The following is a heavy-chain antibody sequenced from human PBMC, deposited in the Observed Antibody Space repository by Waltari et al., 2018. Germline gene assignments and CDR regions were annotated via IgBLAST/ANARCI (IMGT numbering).Heavy chain of an antibody. J-gene: IGHJ5*02. CDR3: ARERITIFGVVIHWFDP. CDR2: IYNSWGT. Sequence: QVQLQESGPGLVKPSETLSLTCAVSGYSISSGYYWGWIRQPPGKGLEWIGRIYNSWGTSYNPALTSRVTISVDTSKNQFSLKLSSVTAADTAVYYCARERITIFGVVIHWFDPWGQGTLVTVSS. D-gene: IGHD3-3*01. V-gene: IGHV4-38-2*02. CDR1: GYSISSGYY.